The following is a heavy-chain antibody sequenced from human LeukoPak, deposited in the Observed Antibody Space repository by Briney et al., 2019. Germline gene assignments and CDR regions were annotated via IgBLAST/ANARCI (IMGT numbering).Heavy chain of an antibody. CDR2: IYYSGST. Sequence: SETLSLTCTVSGGSISSYYWNWIRQPPGKGLEWIGYIYYSGSTNYNPSLKSRVSISADTSKNQFSLKLSSVTAADTAVYYCARDQTGTIGYWGQGTLVTVSS. D-gene: IGHD1-7*01. V-gene: IGHV4-59*01. CDR3: ARDQTGTIGY. CDR1: GGSISSYY. J-gene: IGHJ4*02.